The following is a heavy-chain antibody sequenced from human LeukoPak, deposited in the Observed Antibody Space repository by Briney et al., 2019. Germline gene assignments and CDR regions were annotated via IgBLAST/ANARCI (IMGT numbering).Heavy chain of an antibody. CDR3: AKDRGRYSSSWLDY. J-gene: IGHJ4*02. CDR1: GFTFSSYA. D-gene: IGHD6-13*01. V-gene: IGHV3-23*01. CDR2: ISGSGGST. Sequence: GGSLRLSCAASGFTFSSYAMSWVRQAPGKGLEWVSAISGSGGSTYYADSVKGRFTISRDNSKNTLYLQMNSLRAEDTAVYYCAKDRGRYSSSWLDYWGERTPVSVSS.